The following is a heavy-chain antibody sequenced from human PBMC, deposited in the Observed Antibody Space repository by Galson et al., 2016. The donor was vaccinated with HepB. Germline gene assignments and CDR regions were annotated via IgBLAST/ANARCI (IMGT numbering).Heavy chain of an antibody. D-gene: IGHD2/OR15-2a*01. V-gene: IGHV3-7*01. CDR2: IREDGGVK. J-gene: IGHJ4*02. CDR1: GFTFKSYW. CDR3: ARDMYTTARDY. Sequence: SLRLSCAASGFTFKSYWLSWIRQAPGKGLERVANIREDGGVKNYVDSVRGRFTISRDNAKNSLYLQMNNLRAEDTAVYYCARDMYTTARDYWGQGTLVTVSS.